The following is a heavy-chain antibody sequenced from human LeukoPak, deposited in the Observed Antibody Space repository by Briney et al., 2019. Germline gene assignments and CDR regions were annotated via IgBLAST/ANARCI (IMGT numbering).Heavy chain of an antibody. D-gene: IGHD6-13*01. CDR2: INHSGST. V-gene: IGHV4-34*01. CDR1: GGSFSGYY. CDR3: ARGLIGGYSSSWYRGYFDY. J-gene: IGHJ4*02. Sequence: PSETLSLTCAVYGGSFSGYYWSWLRQPPGKGLEWIGEINHSGSTNYNPSLKSRVTISVDTSKNQFSLKLSSVTAADTAVYYCARGLIGGYSSSWYRGYFDYWGQGTLVTVSS.